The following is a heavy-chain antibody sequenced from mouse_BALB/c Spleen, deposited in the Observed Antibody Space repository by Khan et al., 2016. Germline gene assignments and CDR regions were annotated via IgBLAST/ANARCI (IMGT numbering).Heavy chain of an antibody. CDR2: IRSKSNNYAT. CDR1: GFTFNTNA. D-gene: IGHD2-4*01. V-gene: IGHV10S3*01. CDR3: VGDMITRAY. J-gene: IGHJ3*01. Sequence: EVQLVETGGGLVQPKGSLKLSCAASGFTFNTNAMNWVRQAPGKGLEWVARIRSKSNNYATYYADSVKDRFTISRDDSQSMLYLQMNNLKTEDTAMYYCVGDMITRAYWGQGTLVTVSA.